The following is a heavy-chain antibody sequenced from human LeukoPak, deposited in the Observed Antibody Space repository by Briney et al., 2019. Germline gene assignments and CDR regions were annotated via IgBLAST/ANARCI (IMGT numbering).Heavy chain of an antibody. CDR2: ISSNSRTI. Sequence: GGSLRLSCVASGLTVSSYSMNWVRQAPGKGLEWLSYISSNSRTISYADSVKGRFTISRDNAKNSLYLQMNSLRDEDSAVYYCARDPFVSVAGLDYWGQGTLVTVSS. V-gene: IGHV3-48*02. CDR1: GLTVSSYS. D-gene: IGHD6-19*01. J-gene: IGHJ4*02. CDR3: ARDPFVSVAGLDY.